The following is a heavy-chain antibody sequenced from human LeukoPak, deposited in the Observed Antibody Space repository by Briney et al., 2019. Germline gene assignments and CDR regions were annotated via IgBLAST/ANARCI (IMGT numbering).Heavy chain of an antibody. V-gene: IGHV3-23*01. Sequence: GGSLRLSCSGPGFTFSSYAMSWVRQAPGKGLEWVSSISGSGGSTYYADSVKGRFTISRDNSKSTVYLQMNSLRAEDTAMYYCAKDLKGSRDLFDSWGQGTLVTVSS. J-gene: IGHJ4*02. CDR2: ISGSGGST. CDR3: AKDLKGSRDLFDS. D-gene: IGHD3-10*01. CDR1: GFTFSSYA.